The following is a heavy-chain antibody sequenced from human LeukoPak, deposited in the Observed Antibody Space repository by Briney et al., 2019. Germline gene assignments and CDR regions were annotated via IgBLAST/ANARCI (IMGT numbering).Heavy chain of an antibody. CDR3: AKDGGGSAYFQH. CDR2: ISGSGGST. D-gene: IGHD2-15*01. CDR1: GFTFSSYA. Sequence: GGSLRHSCAVSGFTFSSYAMSWVRQAPGKGLEWVSAISGSGGSTYYADSVKGRFTISRDNSRNTLYLQMNSLRAEDTAVYYCAKDGGGSAYFQHWGQGTLVTVSS. V-gene: IGHV3-23*01. J-gene: IGHJ1*01.